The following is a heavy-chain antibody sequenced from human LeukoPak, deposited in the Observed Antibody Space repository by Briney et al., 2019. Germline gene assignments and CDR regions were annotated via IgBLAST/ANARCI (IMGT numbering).Heavy chain of an antibody. CDR1: GFTFSSYS. V-gene: IGHV3-74*01. J-gene: IGHJ5*02. CDR2: IDYDGITT. CDR3: THLGWFDP. Sequence: QPGGSLRLSCAASGFTFSSYSMNWVRQAPGKGLAWVSRIDYDGITTTYADSVKGRFTISRDNAKNTLYLQMNSLRAEDTAVYYCTHLGWFDPWGQGTLVTVSS.